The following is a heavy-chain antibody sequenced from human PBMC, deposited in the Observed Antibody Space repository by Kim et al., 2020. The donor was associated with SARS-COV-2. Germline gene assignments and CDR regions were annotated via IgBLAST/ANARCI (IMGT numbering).Heavy chain of an antibody. Sequence: RFTISRDNSKNTLYLQMNSLRAEDTAVYYCAEGSNYDILTGYYVSTGMDVWGQGTTVTVSS. CDR3: AEGSNYDILTGYYVSTGMDV. V-gene: IGHV3-30*02. J-gene: IGHJ6*02. D-gene: IGHD3-9*01.